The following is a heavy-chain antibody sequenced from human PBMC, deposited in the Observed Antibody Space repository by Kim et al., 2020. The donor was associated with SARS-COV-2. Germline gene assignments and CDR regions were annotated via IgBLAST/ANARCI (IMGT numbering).Heavy chain of an antibody. D-gene: IGHD2-2*01. Sequence: SETLSLTCTVSGGSISSSSYYWGWIRQPPGKGLEWIGSIYYSGSTYYNPSLKSRVTISVDTSKNQFSLKLSSVTAADTAVYYCARDGVSIVVVHRYYYYYYGMDVWGQGTTVTVSS. J-gene: IGHJ6*02. CDR3: ARDGVSIVVVHRYYYYYYGMDV. CDR1: GGSISSSSYY. V-gene: IGHV4-39*02. CDR2: IYYSGST.